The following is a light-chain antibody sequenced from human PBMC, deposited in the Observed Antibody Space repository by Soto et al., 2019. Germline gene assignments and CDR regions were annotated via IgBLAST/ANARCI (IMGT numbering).Light chain of an antibody. J-gene: IGLJ3*02. CDR2: SNY. CDR3: AAWDDSLNGWV. CDR1: DSNIGSNT. Sequence: QSVLTQPPSASGTPGQRVTISCSGSDSNIGSNTVNWYQQFPGTAPKLLIFSNYQRPSGVPQRFSGSKSGTSASLAISGLQSEDEAIYYCAAWDDSLNGWVFGGGTKLTVL. V-gene: IGLV1-44*01.